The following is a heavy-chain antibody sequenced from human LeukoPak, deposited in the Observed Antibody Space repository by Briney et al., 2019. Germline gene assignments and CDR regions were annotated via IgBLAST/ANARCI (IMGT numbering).Heavy chain of an antibody. V-gene: IGHV3-30*02. CDR1: GFTFSSYG. CDR2: IRYDGSNK. J-gene: IGHJ6*03. CDR3: ARDNVGIAAARHYYYMDV. D-gene: IGHD6-13*01. Sequence: PGGSLRLSCAASGFTFSSYGVHWVRQAPGKGLEWVAFIRYDGSNKYYADSVKGRFTISRDNSKNTLYLQMNSLRAEDTAVYYCARDNVGIAAARHYYYMDVWGKGTTVTVSS.